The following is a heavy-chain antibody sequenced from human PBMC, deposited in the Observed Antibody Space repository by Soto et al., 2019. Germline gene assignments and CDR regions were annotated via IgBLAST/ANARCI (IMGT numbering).Heavy chain of an antibody. D-gene: IGHD4-17*01. J-gene: IGHJ5*02. Sequence: SETLSLTCTVSGGSIRSNNHYWGWIRQPPGKGLEWVANVQWTGNTYSSPSLKSRVTTSVDTSQNQFSLKLSSVTAADMAVYYCARQHGGMTTVTKNWFDPSGQGTLVTVSS. CDR3: ARQHGGMTTVTKNWFDP. CDR2: VQWTGNT. V-gene: IGHV4-39*01. CDR1: GGSIRSNNHY.